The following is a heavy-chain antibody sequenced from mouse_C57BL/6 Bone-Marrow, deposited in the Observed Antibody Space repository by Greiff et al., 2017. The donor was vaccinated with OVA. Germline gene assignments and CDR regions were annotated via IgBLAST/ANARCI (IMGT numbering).Heavy chain of an antibody. CDR3: AAAAY. J-gene: IGHJ3*01. V-gene: IGHV5-12*01. CDR2: ISNGGGST. Sequence: EVQLVESGGGLVQPGGSLKLSCAASGFTFSDYYMYWVRQTPEKRLEWVAYISNGGGSTYYPDTVKGRSTTSRDNAKNTLYLQMSRLKSEDTAMYYCAAAAYWGQGTLVTVSA. CDR1: GFTFSDYY.